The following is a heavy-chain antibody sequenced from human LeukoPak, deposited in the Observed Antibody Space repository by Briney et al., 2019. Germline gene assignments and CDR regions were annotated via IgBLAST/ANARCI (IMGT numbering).Heavy chain of an antibody. CDR1: GFTFSNYA. J-gene: IGHJ4*02. D-gene: IGHD3-22*01. CDR3: AKDDRGYYYDSKDY. CDR2: ISGSGGST. V-gene: IGHV3-23*01. Sequence: GGSLRLSCAASGFTFSNYAMSWVRQAPGKGLDWVSGISGSGGSTYYADSVKGRFTISRDNSKNTLYLQMNSLRAEDTAVYYCAKDDRGYYYDSKDYWGQGTLVTVSS.